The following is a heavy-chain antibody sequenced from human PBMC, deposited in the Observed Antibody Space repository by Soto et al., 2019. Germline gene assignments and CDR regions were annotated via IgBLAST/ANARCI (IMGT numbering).Heavy chain of an antibody. CDR3: AKDRSPITMVRGVPAY. Sequence: QVQLVESGGGVVQPGRSLRLSCAASGFTFSSYGMHWVRQAPGKGLEWVAVISYDGSNKYYADSVKGRFTISRDNSKNTLYLQMNSLRAEDTAVYYCAKDRSPITMVRGVPAYWGQGTLVTVSS. CDR1: GFTFSSYG. D-gene: IGHD3-10*01. V-gene: IGHV3-30*18. J-gene: IGHJ4*02. CDR2: ISYDGSNK.